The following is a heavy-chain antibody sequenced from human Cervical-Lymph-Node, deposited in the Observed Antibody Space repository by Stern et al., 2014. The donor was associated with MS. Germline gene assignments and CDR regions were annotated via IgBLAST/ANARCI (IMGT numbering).Heavy chain of an antibody. CDR3: AKGGGYDYRNWFDP. J-gene: IGHJ5*02. Sequence: QLQLQESGPGLVKPSETLSLTCTVSGASIRSSYWSWIRQSPGKGLVWIAYIFHDGTTNYNPSLRGRVTISQDTSKNHVSLKLSSVTAADTAIYFCAKGGGYDYRNWFDPWGQGTLVTVSS. CDR1: GASIRSSY. CDR2: IFHDGTT. V-gene: IGHV4-59*01. D-gene: IGHD5-12*01.